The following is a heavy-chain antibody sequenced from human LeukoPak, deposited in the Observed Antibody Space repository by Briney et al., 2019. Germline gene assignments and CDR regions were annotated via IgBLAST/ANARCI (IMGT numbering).Heavy chain of an antibody. CDR3: TTDGGMYNWNDVVY. CDR1: GFTFNNAW. V-gene: IGHV3-15*01. Sequence: GGSLRLSCAASGFTFNNAWMSWVRQAPGKGLEWVGRLKSKTDGGTTDYAAPVKGRFTISRDDSKNTLFLQMNSLKTEDTAVYYRTTDGGMYNWNDVVYWGQGTLVTVSS. CDR2: LKSKTDGGTT. J-gene: IGHJ4*02. D-gene: IGHD1-1*01.